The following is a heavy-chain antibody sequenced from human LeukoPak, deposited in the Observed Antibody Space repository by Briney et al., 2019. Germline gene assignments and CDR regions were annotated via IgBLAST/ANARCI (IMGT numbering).Heavy chain of an antibody. J-gene: IGHJ6*03. D-gene: IGHD1-1*01. Sequence: GGSLRLSCEASGFTFSIYEVNWVRQAPGKGLEWLSHISDSGSSVHYADSVKGRFTISRDNSKNSLYMEMNSLRVEDTGIYYCARDATTAIGTVYMDVWGKGTTVTISS. CDR2: ISDSGSSV. V-gene: IGHV3-48*03. CDR3: ARDATTAIGTVYMDV. CDR1: GFTFSIYE.